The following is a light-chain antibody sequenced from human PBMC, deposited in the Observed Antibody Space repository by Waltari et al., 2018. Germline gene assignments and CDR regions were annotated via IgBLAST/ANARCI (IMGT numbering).Light chain of an antibody. CDR1: QTIYRH. Sequence: DIQMTQSPASLSASVGDRLTTTCRASQTIYRHLNWYQQKPGHAPDLLIFDASNLPGGVPSRFSGSGSGTDFTLTINSLQPEDIATYYCQQSYRTPYTFGLGTKLQI. CDR3: QQSYRTPYT. J-gene: IGKJ2*01. CDR2: DAS. V-gene: IGKV1-39*01.